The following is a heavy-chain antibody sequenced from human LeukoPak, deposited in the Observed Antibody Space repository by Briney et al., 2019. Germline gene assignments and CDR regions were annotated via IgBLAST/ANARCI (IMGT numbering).Heavy chain of an antibody. Sequence: GESLMISCKGSGYSFTSYWIGWVRQMPGKGLEWMGIIYPGDSDTRYSPSFQGQVTISADKSISTAYLQWSSLKASDTAMYYCTRYNDQRLVRGFYYYMDVWGKGTTVTVSS. CDR3: TRYNDQRLVRGFYYYMDV. J-gene: IGHJ6*03. CDR1: GYSFTSYW. CDR2: IYPGDSDT. D-gene: IGHD6-25*01. V-gene: IGHV5-51*01.